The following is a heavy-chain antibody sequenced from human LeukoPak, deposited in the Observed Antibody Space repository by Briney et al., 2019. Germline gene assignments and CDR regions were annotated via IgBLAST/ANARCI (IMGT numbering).Heavy chain of an antibody. V-gene: IGHV1-8*01. J-gene: IGHJ6*02. CDR1: GYTFTSYD. Sequence: APVKVSCKASGYTFTSYDINWVRQATGQGLEWMGWMNPNSGNTGYAQKLQGRVTMTRNTSISTAYMELSSLRSEDTAVYYCARGGVLRYFDWLFDYYYYGMDVWGQGTTVTVSS. D-gene: IGHD3-9*01. CDR2: MNPNSGNT. CDR3: ARGGVLRYFDWLFDYYYYGMDV.